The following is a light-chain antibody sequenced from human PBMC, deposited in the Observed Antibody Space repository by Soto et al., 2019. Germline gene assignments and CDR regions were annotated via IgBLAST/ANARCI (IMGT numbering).Light chain of an antibody. CDR1: SSDIGDYNY. J-gene: IGLJ1*01. CDR3: SSYAGNNNDV. V-gene: IGLV2-8*01. Sequence: SVLTQPPSASGSPGQSVTFSCTGTSSDIGDYNYVSWYQQHPGKAPKLMSYEVTKRPSGVPDRFSGSKSGNTASLTVSGLQADDEADYDCSSYAGNNNDVFGTGTKVTVL. CDR2: EVT.